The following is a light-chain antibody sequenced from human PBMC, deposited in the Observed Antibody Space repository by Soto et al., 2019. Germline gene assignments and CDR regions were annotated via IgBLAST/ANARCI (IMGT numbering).Light chain of an antibody. V-gene: IGKV1-6*01. CDR3: LQDYTYPLT. Sequence: AIQMTQSPSSLSASVGDRVTITCRASQGIRDDVAWFQQKPGRAPNLLIYATSNLQSGVPSRFSGSGSGTDFALTISSLQPEDFATYYSLQDYTYPLTFGQGTKVDIK. CDR1: QGIRDD. J-gene: IGKJ1*01. CDR2: ATS.